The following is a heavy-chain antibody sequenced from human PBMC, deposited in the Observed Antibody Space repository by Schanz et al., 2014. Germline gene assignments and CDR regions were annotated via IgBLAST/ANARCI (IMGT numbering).Heavy chain of an antibody. CDR3: AKEKEEVAADGSFFDY. V-gene: IGHV3-23*04. Sequence: VQLVQSGAEVKKPGSPVKVSCKSSGVTFSSYAMSWVRQASGKGLEWVSAISGSGASTYYADSVKGRFTISRDNARSSLYLQMNSLRAEDTAVYYCAKEKEEVAADGSFFDYWGQGTLVTVSS. D-gene: IGHD6-13*01. J-gene: IGHJ4*02. CDR2: ISGSGAST. CDR1: GVTFSSYA.